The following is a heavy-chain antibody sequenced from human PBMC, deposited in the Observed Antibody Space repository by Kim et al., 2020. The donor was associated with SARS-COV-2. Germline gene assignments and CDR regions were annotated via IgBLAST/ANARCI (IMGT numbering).Heavy chain of an antibody. CDR3: ARVAPYNYYALVV. Sequence: GGSLRLSCSASGFTFDDYGMAWVRQAPAKGLEWVSAINWNGGSRSYGASVKGRFTISRDNAENSLYLQMNSLRSEDTALYYCARVAPYNYYALVVWGQGTTVTVSS. CDR1: GFTFDDYG. CDR2: INWNGGSR. V-gene: IGHV3-20*04. J-gene: IGHJ6*02.